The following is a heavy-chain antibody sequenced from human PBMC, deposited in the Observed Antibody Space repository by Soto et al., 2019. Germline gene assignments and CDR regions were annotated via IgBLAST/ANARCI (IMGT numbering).Heavy chain of an antibody. Sequence: EVQLVESGGGLVQPGGSLRLSCAASGFTFSSYWMSWVRQAPGKGLEWVANIKQDGSEKYYVDSVKGRFTISRDNAKNSLYLQMNSLRAEDTAVYYCARDLYDFWSGYGLSSYYYYCMDVWGQGTTVTVSS. D-gene: IGHD3-3*01. CDR3: ARDLYDFWSGYGLSSYYYYCMDV. V-gene: IGHV3-7*01. CDR1: GFTFSSYW. CDR2: IKQDGSEK. J-gene: IGHJ6*02.